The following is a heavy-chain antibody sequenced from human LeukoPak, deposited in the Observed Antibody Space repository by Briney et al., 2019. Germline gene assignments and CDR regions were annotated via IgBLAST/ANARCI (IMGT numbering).Heavy chain of an antibody. CDR1: GFTFDDYA. J-gene: IGHJ4*02. CDR2: ISWNSGSI. CDR3: AKDSSNYPTWIDY. D-gene: IGHD4-11*01. Sequence: SLRLSCAASGFTFDDYAMHWVRQAPGKGLEWVSGISWNSGSIGYADSVKGRFTISRDNAKNSLYLQMNSLRAEDMALYYCAKDSSNYPTWIDYRGQGTLVTVSS. V-gene: IGHV3-9*03.